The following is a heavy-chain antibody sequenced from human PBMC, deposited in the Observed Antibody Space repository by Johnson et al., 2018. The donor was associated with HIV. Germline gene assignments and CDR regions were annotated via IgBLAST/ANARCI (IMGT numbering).Heavy chain of an antibody. CDR3: AKGLGNVDAFDI. Sequence: VQLVESGGVVVQPGGSLRLSCAASGFTFDDYTMHWVRQAPGKGLEWVSLSSWDGGSTYYADSVKGRFPISRDNSQNSLYLQMNSLRTEEPALYYCAKGLGNVDAFDIWGQGTMVTVSS. V-gene: IGHV3-43*01. D-gene: IGHD7-27*01. CDR2: SSWDGGST. CDR1: GFTFDDYT. J-gene: IGHJ3*02.